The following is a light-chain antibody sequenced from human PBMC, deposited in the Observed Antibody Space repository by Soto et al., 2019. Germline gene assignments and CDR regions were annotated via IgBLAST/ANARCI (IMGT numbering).Light chain of an antibody. CDR2: DVS. CDR1: RTDVDGYDY. J-gene: IGLJ1*01. CDR3: SSYTTSSTYV. V-gene: IGLV2-14*03. Sequence: QSALTQPASVSGSPGQSIAISCTGVRTDVDGYDYVSWYQQHPGQAPQLIIYDVSNRPSGVSNRFSGFKSGNTASLTISGLHAEDEADYYCSSYTTSSTYVFGTGTKVTV.